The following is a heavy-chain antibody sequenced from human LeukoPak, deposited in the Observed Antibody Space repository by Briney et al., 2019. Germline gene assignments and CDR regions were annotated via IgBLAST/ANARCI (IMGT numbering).Heavy chain of an antibody. Sequence: ASVKVSCKASGYTLGGYYMHWVRQAPGQGLEWMGWINPNSGGTNYAQKFQGRVTMTRDTSISTAYMELSRLRSDDTAVYYCARDEGTVAGRGFDPWGQGTLVTVSS. J-gene: IGHJ5*02. CDR1: GYTLGGYY. CDR3: ARDEGTVAGRGFDP. D-gene: IGHD6-19*01. CDR2: INPNSGGT. V-gene: IGHV1-2*02.